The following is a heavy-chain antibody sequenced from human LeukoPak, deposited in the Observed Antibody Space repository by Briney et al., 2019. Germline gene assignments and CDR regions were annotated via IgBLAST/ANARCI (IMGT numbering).Heavy chain of an antibody. CDR1: GFTFSSYG. V-gene: IGHV3-33*01. D-gene: IGHD2-2*01. J-gene: IGHJ4*02. Sequence: GGSLRLSCAVSGFTFSSYGMHWVRQAPGKGLEWVAVIWYDGSNKYYADSVKGRFTISRDNAKNSLYLQMNSLRAEDTAVYYCARSTDYWGQGTLVAVSS. CDR2: IWYDGSNK. CDR3: ARSTDY.